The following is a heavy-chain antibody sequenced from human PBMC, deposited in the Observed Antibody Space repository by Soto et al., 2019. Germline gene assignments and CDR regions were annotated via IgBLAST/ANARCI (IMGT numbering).Heavy chain of an antibody. J-gene: IGHJ4*02. D-gene: IGHD2-2*01. CDR2: ISYDGSNK. Sequence: QVQLVESGGGVVQPGRSLRLSCAASGFTFSSYAMHWVRQAPGKGLEWVAVISYDGSNKYYADSVKGRFTISRDNSKNTLYLQMNSLRAEDTAVYYCASGIVVVPADTDPGIAAVRNSGVVYWGQGTLVTVSS. CDR1: GFTFSSYA. V-gene: IGHV3-30-3*01. CDR3: ASGIVVVPADTDPGIAAVRNSGVVY.